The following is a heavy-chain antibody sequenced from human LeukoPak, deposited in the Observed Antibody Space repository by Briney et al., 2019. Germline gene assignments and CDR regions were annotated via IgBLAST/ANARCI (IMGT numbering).Heavy chain of an antibody. CDR1: GFTLSTFD. J-gene: IGHJ5*02. D-gene: IGHD2-2*01. CDR3: ARADCSGSTCYLRRSWFDP. CDR2: ISTSSRYI. Sequence: GGSLRLSCAASGFTLSTFDMNWIRQAPGKGLEWVSSISTSSRYIYYRDSVKGRFTISRDDAKNSLYLQMNSLRVEDTAVYYCARADCSGSTCYLRRSWFDPWGQGTLVTVSS. V-gene: IGHV3-21*01.